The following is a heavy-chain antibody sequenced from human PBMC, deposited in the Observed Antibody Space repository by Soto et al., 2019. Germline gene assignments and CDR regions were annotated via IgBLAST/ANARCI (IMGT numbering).Heavy chain of an antibody. D-gene: IGHD6-13*01. Sequence: EVQLLESGGGLVQRGGSLRLSCAASGFTLSSYAMSWVRQAPGKGLEWVSAIGGSGGSTYHADSVKGRFTISRDNSKNTLYLQMNSLRAEDTAVYYCAKEMAAGGHYYYYYGMDVWGQGTTVTVSS. CDR2: IGGSGGST. CDR1: GFTLSSYA. J-gene: IGHJ6*02. CDR3: AKEMAAGGHYYYYYGMDV. V-gene: IGHV3-23*01.